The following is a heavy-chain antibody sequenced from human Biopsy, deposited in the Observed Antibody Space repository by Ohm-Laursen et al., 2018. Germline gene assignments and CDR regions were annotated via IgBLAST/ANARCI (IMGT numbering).Heavy chain of an antibody. Sequence: SSVKVSCKASGVTFDTYAFGWVRQAPGQGLEWMGGRIPYFNTIYYARNFQDRAVITADRSARTTDMQLSGLRPDDSAVYYCVGGQRGPPIGVTVPGDAFDLWGPGTMVTVSP. CDR1: GVTFDTYA. CDR3: VGGQRGPPIGVTVPGDAFDL. V-gene: IGHV1-69*01. J-gene: IGHJ3*01. CDR2: RIPYFNTI. D-gene: IGHD2/OR15-2a*01.